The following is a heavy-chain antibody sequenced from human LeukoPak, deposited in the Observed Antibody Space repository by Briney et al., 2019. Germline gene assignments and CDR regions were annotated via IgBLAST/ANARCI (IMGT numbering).Heavy chain of an antibody. V-gene: IGHV4-31*03. J-gene: IGHJ4*02. D-gene: IGHD5-24*01. Sequence: SETLSLTCTVSGGSISSGDFYWSWIRQHPGKGLEWIGYIYYSGTTYYSPSLKSRVTISLDTSKNQFSLKLSSVTAADTAVYYCASFGRRDGYNPYYFDYWGQGSLVTVSS. CDR2: IYYSGTT. CDR3: ASFGRRDGYNPYYFDY. CDR1: GGSISSGDFY.